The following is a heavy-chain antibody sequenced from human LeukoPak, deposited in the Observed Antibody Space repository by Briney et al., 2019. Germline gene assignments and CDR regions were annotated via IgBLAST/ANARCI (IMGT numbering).Heavy chain of an antibody. Sequence: PGGSLRLSCAASGFTFDDYAMHWVRQAPGKGLEWVSLISGDGGSTYYADSVKGRFTISRDNSKNSLYLQMNSLRTDNTAFYYFAREVKSGGSAGYAFDIWGQGTMVTVSS. V-gene: IGHV3-43*02. J-gene: IGHJ3*02. CDR2: ISGDGGST. CDR3: AREVKSGGSAGYAFDI. CDR1: GFTFDDYA. D-gene: IGHD2-15*01.